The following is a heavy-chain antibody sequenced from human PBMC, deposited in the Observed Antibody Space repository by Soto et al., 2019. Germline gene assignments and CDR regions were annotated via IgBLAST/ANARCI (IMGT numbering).Heavy chain of an antibody. D-gene: IGHD6-19*01. J-gene: IGHJ5*02. CDR2: MNPSTGNT. CDR3: ARGRIIVAGGFDP. V-gene: IGHV1-8*01. Sequence: QVQLVQSGAEVKKPGASVKVSCKASGYTFTSYDIIWVRQATGQGLEWMGWMNPSTGNTDSAEKFKGRLTMTRNTSISPVYMALSSLSFEDTAVYYCARGRIIVAGGFDPWGQGTLVTVSS. CDR1: GYTFTSYD.